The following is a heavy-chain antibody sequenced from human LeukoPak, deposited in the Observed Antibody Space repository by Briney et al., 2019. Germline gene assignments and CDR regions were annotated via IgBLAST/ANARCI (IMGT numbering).Heavy chain of an antibody. CDR3: ARDMASTTVTTAYYYGMDV. CDR1: GYTFTGYY. J-gene: IGHJ6*02. Sequence: ASVKVSCKASGYTFTGYYMHWVRQAPGQGLEWMGWINPNSGGTNYAQKFQGRVTMTRDTSISTAYMELSRLRSDDTAVYYCARDMASTTVTTAYYYGMDVWGRGTTVTVSS. CDR2: INPNSGGT. V-gene: IGHV1-2*02. D-gene: IGHD4-17*01.